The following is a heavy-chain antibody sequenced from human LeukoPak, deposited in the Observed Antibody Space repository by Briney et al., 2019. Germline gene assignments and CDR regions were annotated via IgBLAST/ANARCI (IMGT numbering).Heavy chain of an antibody. Sequence: GGSLRLSCAASGFTFSSYRMSWVRQAPGKGLEWVANIKQDGSEKYYVDSVKGRFTISRDNAKNSLYLQMNSLRAEDTAVYYCARGLVAYYFDYWGQGTLVTVSS. V-gene: IGHV3-7*01. D-gene: IGHD5-12*01. J-gene: IGHJ4*02. CDR2: IKQDGSEK. CDR3: ARGLVAYYFDY. CDR1: GFTFSSYR.